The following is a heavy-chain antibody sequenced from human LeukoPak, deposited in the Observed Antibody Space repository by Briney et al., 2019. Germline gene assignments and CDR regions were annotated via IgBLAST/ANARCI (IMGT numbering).Heavy chain of an antibody. Sequence: GGSLRLSCAASGFTFSSYAMHWVRQAPGKGLEWVAVISYDGSNKYYADSVKGRFTISRDNAKNSLYLQMNSLRAEDTAVYYCARDWDCSSPTCYGALGYWGQGTLVTVSS. CDR3: ARDWDCSSPTCYGALGY. D-gene: IGHD2-2*01. CDR2: ISYDGSNK. J-gene: IGHJ4*02. CDR1: GFTFSSYA. V-gene: IGHV3-30-3*01.